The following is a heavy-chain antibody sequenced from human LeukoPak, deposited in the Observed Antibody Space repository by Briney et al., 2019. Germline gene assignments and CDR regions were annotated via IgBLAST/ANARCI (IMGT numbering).Heavy chain of an antibody. D-gene: IGHD3-9*01. Sequence: PGGPLRLSCAASGFTFDDYAMHWVRQAPGKGQEWVSGISWNSGSIGYADSVKGRFTISRDNAKNSLYLQMNSLRAEDTALYYCAKDREDILTGYDYWGQGTLVTVSS. CDR1: GFTFDDYA. J-gene: IGHJ4*02. V-gene: IGHV3-9*01. CDR3: AKDREDILTGYDY. CDR2: ISWNSGSI.